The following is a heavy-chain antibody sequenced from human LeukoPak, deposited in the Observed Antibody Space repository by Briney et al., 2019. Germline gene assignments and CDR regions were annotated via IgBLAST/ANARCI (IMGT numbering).Heavy chain of an antibody. CDR3: ARQYYYDSSGYYYQPIDY. CDR2: IRSKANSYGT. D-gene: IGHD3-22*01. J-gene: IGHJ4*02. V-gene: IGHV3-73*01. CDR1: GFTFSGSA. Sequence: QSGGSLRLSCAASGFTFSGSAMHWVRQASGKGLEWVGRIRSKANSYGTAYAASVKGRFTISRDDSKNTAYLQMNSLKTEDTALYYCARQYYYDSSGYYYQPIDYWGQGTLVTVSS.